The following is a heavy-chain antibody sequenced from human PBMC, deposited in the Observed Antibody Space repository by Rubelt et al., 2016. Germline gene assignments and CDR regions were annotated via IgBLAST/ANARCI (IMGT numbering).Heavy chain of an antibody. Sequence: QVQLQESGPGLVKPSETLSLTCTVSGGSISSYYWSWIRQPPGKGLEWIGYTYYSGSTNYNPSLKGRFTLSVDTPKNHFSLKLSSVTAADTAVYYCARHSRYNWNDGYYFDYWGQGTLVTVSS. CDR2: TYYSGST. D-gene: IGHD1-1*01. CDR3: ARHSRYNWNDGYYFDY. V-gene: IGHV4-59*08. CDR1: GGSISSYY. J-gene: IGHJ4*02.